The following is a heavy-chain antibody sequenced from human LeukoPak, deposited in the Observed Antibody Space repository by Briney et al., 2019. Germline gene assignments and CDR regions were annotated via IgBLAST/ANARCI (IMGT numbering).Heavy chain of an antibody. CDR1: GGSISSSSYY. CDR2: IYYSGST. CDR3: ARESNTVTRRRSAGD. D-gene: IGHD4-17*01. V-gene: IGHV4-39*02. J-gene: IGHJ4*02. Sequence: SSETLSLTCTVSGGSISSSSYYWGWIRQPPGKGLEWIGSIYYSGSTYYNPSLKSRVTISVDTSKNQFSLKLSSVTAADTAVYYCARESNTVTRRRSAGDWGQGTLVTVSS.